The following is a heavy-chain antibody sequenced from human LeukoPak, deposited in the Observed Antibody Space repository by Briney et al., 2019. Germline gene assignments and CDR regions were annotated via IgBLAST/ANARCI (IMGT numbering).Heavy chain of an antibody. D-gene: IGHD6-6*01. CDR2: IYYTGNT. J-gene: IGHJ4*02. Sequence: NPSETLSLTCTVSGGSISSSNYYWAWIRQPPGKGLEWIATIYYTGNTYYTPSLNSRVTISVDTSKNQFSLKLNSVTAADTAVYYCARASPGGSSSYYWGQGTLVTVSS. V-gene: IGHV4-39*01. CDR1: GGSISSSNYY. CDR3: ARASPGGSSSYY.